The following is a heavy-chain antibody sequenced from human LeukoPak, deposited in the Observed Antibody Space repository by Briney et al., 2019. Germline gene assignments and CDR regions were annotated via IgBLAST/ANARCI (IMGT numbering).Heavy chain of an antibody. J-gene: IGHJ4*02. D-gene: IGHD3-22*01. V-gene: IGHV6-1*01. CDR3: GRGIADSSGYYYVDY. CDR2: TYYRSKWYN. Sequence: QTLSLTCAISGDSVSSHSAAWSCIRQSPSRGLEWLGRTYYRSKWYNDYAVSVKSRITINPDTSKNQFSLHLNSVTPEDTAVYYCGRGIADSSGYYYVDYWGQGTLVTVSS. CDR1: GDSVSSHSAA.